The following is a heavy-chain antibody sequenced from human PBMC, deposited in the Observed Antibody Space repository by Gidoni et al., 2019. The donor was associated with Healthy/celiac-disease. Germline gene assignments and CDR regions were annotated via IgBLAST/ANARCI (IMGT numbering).Heavy chain of an antibody. Sequence: QLQLQESGPGLVKPSETLSLTCTVPGGSSSSRSYYWGWLRQRPGKGLEWIGSIYYSGSTYYIPSHKSRITISVYTSKYHCSLKLSSVTAADTAVYSCARHPHWFDPRGQGTLVTVSS. CDR3: ARHPHWFDP. CDR2: IYYSGST. J-gene: IGHJ5*02. V-gene: IGHV4-39*01. CDR1: GGSSSSRSYY.